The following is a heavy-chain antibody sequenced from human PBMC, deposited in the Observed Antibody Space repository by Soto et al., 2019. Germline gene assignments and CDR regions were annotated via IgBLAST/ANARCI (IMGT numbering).Heavy chain of an antibody. J-gene: IGHJ6*02. Sequence: PGGSLRLSCAASGFTFYDYAMHWCRQSPGKGREWVSGISWNSGSIGYADSVKGRFTISRDNAKNSLYLQMNSLRAEDTALYYCAKSSSSSGHYYYYYGMDVWGQGTTVTVSS. CDR2: ISWNSGSI. D-gene: IGHD6-6*01. V-gene: IGHV3-9*01. CDR3: AKSSSSSGHYYYYYGMDV. CDR1: GFTFYDYA.